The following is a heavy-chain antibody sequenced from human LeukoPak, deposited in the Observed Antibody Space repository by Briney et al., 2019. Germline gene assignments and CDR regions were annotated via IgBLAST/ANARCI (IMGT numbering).Heavy chain of an antibody. D-gene: IGHD3-10*01. Sequence: GGSLRLSCAASGFTFSSYSMNWVRQAPGKGLEWVSSISSSSSYIYYADSVKGRFTISRDNAKNSLYLQMNSLRAEDTAVYYCARILHGSGSYGLDYWGQGTLVTVSS. V-gene: IGHV3-21*01. CDR1: GFTFSSYS. CDR3: ARILHGSGSYGLDY. CDR2: ISSSSSYI. J-gene: IGHJ4*02.